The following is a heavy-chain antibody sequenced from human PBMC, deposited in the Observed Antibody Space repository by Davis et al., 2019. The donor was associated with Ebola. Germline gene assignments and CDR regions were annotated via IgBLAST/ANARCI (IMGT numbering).Heavy chain of an antibody. Sequence: SETLSLTCAVSGGSISSSNWWSWVRQPPGKGLEWIGEIYHSGSTNYNPSLKSRVTISVDKSKNQFSLKLSSVTAADTAVYYCARDLYYYDSSGYYKVDAFDIWGQGTMVTVSS. CDR1: GGSISSSNW. J-gene: IGHJ3*02. CDR2: IYHSGST. D-gene: IGHD3-22*01. V-gene: IGHV4-4*02. CDR3: ARDLYYYDSSGYYKVDAFDI.